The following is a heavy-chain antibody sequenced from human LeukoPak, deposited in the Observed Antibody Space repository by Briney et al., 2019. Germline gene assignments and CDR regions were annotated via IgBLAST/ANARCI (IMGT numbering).Heavy chain of an antibody. J-gene: IGHJ4*02. CDR1: GFTFSSYS. D-gene: IGHD5-24*01. CDR2: ISSSSSYI. Sequence: TPGGSLRLSCAASGFTFSSYSMNWVRQAPGKGLEWVSSISSSSSYIYYADSVKGRFTIFRDNAKNSLYLQMNSLRAEDMALYYCAKDRERWLQFGGHFDYWGQGTLVTVSS. V-gene: IGHV3-21*04. CDR3: AKDRERWLQFGGHFDY.